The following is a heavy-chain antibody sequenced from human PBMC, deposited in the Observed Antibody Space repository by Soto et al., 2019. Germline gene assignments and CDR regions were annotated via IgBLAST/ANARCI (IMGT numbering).Heavy chain of an antibody. V-gene: IGHV3-30*18. J-gene: IGHJ6*02. D-gene: IGHD5-18*01. CDR2: ISYDGSNK. CDR1: GFTFSSYG. CDR3: AKDSGSYGYVFRYSYGMDV. Sequence: GGSLRLSCAASGFTFSSYGMHWVRQAPGKGLEWVAVISYDGSNKYFADSVKGRFTISRCNSKNTLYLQMNSLRAEDTTVYYCAKDSGSYGYVFRYSYGMDVWGQGTTVTVSS.